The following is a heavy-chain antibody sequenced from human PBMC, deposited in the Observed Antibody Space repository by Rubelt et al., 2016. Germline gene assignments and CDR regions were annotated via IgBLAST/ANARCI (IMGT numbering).Heavy chain of an antibody. J-gene: IGHJ4*02. CDR2: ISSSSSYI. Sequence: VRQAPGKGLEWVSYISSSSSYIYYADSVKGRFTISRDNAKNSLYLQMNSLRAEDTAVYYCARGGAARPDYWGQGTLVTVSS. V-gene: IGHV3-21*01. CDR3: ARGGAARPDY.